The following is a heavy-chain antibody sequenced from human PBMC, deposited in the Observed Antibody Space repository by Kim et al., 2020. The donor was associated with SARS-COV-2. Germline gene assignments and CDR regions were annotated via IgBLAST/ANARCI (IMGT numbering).Heavy chain of an antibody. CDR3: ARAPRNREPYFDC. V-gene: IGHV3-74*01. Sequence: YADAVKGRFTISRDNAKNTLYLQMNSLRAEDTAVYYCARAPRNREPYFDCWGQGTLVTVSS. J-gene: IGHJ4*02.